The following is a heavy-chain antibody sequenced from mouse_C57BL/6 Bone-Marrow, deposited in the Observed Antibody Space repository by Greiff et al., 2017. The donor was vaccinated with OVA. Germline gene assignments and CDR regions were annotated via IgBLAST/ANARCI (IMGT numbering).Heavy chain of an antibody. CDR3: ARVWDYVRLYYFDY. Sequence: QVQLQQPGAELVMPGASVKLSCKASGYTFTSYWMHWVKQRPGQGLEWIGEIDPSDSYTNYNQKFKGKSTLTVAKSSRTADMPLSSLTSEDSAVYYGARVWDYVRLYYFDYWGQGTTLTVSS. D-gene: IGHD2-4*01. V-gene: IGHV1-69*01. J-gene: IGHJ2*01. CDR2: IDPSDSYT. CDR1: GYTFTSYW.